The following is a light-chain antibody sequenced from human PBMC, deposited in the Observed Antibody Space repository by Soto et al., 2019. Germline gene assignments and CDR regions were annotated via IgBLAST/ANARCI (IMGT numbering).Light chain of an antibody. J-gene: IGKJ1*01. CDR3: QQRSNWPRT. V-gene: IGKV3-11*01. Sequence: EIVLTQSTATLSLSPGERATLSCRASQTVSSYLTWYQQKPGQAPSLPIYDASNKATGVPARFSGSGSGTDFTLTISSLEPEEFAVYYCQQRSNWPRTVGQGTKVDI. CDR1: QTVSSY. CDR2: DAS.